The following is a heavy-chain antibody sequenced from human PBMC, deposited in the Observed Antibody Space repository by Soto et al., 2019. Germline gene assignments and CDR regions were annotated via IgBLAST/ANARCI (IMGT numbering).Heavy chain of an antibody. CDR2: ISGSGGST. D-gene: IGHD6-19*01. Sequence: EVQLLESGGGLVQPGGSLRLSCAASGFTFSSYAMSWVRQAPGKGLEWVSAISGSGGSTYYADSVKGRFTISRDNSKNTLYLQMNSLGAEDPAVYYCAKHSSGWYYDFDYWGQGTLVTVSS. V-gene: IGHV3-23*01. CDR1: GFTFSSYA. J-gene: IGHJ4*02. CDR3: AKHSSGWYYDFDY.